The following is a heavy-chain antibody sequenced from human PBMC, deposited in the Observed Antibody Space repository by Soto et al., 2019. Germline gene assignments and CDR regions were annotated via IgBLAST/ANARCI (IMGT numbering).Heavy chain of an antibody. Sequence: VKVSCKASGYTFTSYGISWVRQAPGQGLEWMGWISAYNGNTNYAQKLQGRVTMTTDTSTSTAYMELRSLRSDDTAVYYCARDVTIANYYYYMDVWGKGTTVTVSS. CDR3: ARDVTIANYYYYMDV. CDR1: GYTFTSYG. CDR2: ISAYNGNT. J-gene: IGHJ6*03. V-gene: IGHV1-18*01. D-gene: IGHD2-21*01.